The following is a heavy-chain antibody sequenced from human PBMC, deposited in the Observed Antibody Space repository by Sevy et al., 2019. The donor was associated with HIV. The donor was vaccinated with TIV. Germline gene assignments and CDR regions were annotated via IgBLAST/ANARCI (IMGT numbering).Heavy chain of an antibody. CDR1: GFTFSSYE. J-gene: IGHJ6*02. Sequence: GVSLKISCAASGFTFSSYEMNWVRQAPGKGLEWVSYISSSGSTIYYADSVKGRFTISRDNAKNSLYLQMNSLRAEDTAVYYCARQIFGVVIDKLYTTVLLDGMDVWGQGTTVTVSS. D-gene: IGHD3-3*01. CDR3: ARQIFGVVIDKLYTTVLLDGMDV. CDR2: ISSSGSTI. V-gene: IGHV3-48*03.